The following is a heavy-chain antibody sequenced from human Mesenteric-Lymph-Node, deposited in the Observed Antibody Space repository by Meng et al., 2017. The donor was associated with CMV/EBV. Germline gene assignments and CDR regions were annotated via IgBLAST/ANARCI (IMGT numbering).Heavy chain of an antibody. CDR2: FGGSRGTT. CDR1: VFIFSSYA. Sequence: GESLQISCAAPVFIFSSYAMSWVRQAPGKGLEWVSSFGGSRGTTYYADSVKGRFTISRDNSKNMLYLQMNSLSVEDTAVYFCAKDRGMAVAGPGVLDCWGQGTLVTVSS. V-gene: IGHV3-23*01. CDR3: AKDRGMAVAGPGVLDC. D-gene: IGHD6-19*01. J-gene: IGHJ4*02.